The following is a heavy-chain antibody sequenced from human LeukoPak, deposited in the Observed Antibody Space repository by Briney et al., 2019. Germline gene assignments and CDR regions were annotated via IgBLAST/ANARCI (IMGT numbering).Heavy chain of an antibody. V-gene: IGHV4-59*01. Sequence: SETLSLTYTVSGCSISSYSWSWIRQPPGKGLEWIGCIYSSGSTNYNPSLKSRVTISVDTSKNQFSLKLSSVTAADTAVYYCARGSYSYYFDYWGQGTPVTVSS. CDR3: ARGSYSYYFDY. CDR2: IYSSGST. J-gene: IGHJ4*02. CDR1: GCSISSYS. D-gene: IGHD1-26*01.